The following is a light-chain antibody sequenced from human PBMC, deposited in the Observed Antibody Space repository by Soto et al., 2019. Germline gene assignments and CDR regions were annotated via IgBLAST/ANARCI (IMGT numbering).Light chain of an antibody. Sequence: QSVLTQPPSASGSPGQSVTISCTGTSSDIGSYDYVSWYQQHPGKAPKLMIYEVTKRPSGVPDRFSGSRSGNTASLTVSGLQGEDEADYYCSSYAGSNNYVFGTGTKSPS. CDR2: EVT. CDR1: SSDIGSYDY. J-gene: IGLJ1*01. CDR3: SSYAGSNNYV. V-gene: IGLV2-8*01.